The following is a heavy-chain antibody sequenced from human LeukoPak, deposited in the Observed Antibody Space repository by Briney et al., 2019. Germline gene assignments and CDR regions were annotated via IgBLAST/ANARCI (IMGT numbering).Heavy chain of an antibody. D-gene: IGHD2-8*01. Sequence: QPGGSLRLSCAASGFTFSSYWMNWVRQAPGKGLEWVANIKPDGSNTYYVDSVKGRFTISRDNAKNSLYLQMNSLRAEDTAVHYCARDGVAAFDYWGQGTLVTVSS. CDR2: IKPDGSNT. CDR3: ARDGVAAFDY. CDR1: GFTFSSYW. J-gene: IGHJ4*02. V-gene: IGHV3-7*01.